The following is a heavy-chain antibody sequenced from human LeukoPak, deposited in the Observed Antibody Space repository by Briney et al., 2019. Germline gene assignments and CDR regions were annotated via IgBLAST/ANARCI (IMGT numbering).Heavy chain of an antibody. CDR3: ARELGYSGY. Sequence: GASVKVSCKASGGTFSSYAINWVRQAPGQGLEWMGIINPSGGSTSYAQKFQGRVTMTRDTSTSTVYMELSSLRSEDTAVYYCARELGYSGYWGQGTLVTVSS. J-gene: IGHJ4*02. D-gene: IGHD7-27*01. V-gene: IGHV1-46*01. CDR2: INPSGGST. CDR1: GGTFSSYA.